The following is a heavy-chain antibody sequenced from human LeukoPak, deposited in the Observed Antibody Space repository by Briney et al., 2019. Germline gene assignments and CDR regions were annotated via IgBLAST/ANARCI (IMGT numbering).Heavy chain of an antibody. CDR2: INPNSGGT. CDR3: ATSRDYYDSSGYYGLQYFQH. CDR1: GYTFTVYY. Sequence: ASLKVSSKASGYTFTVYYMHCVRQAPGQGLEWMGWINPNSGGTNYAQKFQGRVTMTRDTSISTAYMELSSLRSEDTAVYYCATSRDYYDSSGYYGLQYFQHWGQGTLVTVSS. D-gene: IGHD3-22*01. J-gene: IGHJ1*01. V-gene: IGHV1-2*02.